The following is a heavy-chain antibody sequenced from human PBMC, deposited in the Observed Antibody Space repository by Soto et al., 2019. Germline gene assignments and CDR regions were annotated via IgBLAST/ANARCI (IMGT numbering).Heavy chain of an antibody. Sequence: QVQLQQWGAGLLKPSETLSLTCAVYGGSFSGYYWSWIRQPPGKGLEWIGEINHSGSTNYNPSLKSRVTISVDTSKNQFSLKLSSVTAADTAVCYCARQLVPPDYYYGMDVWGQGTTVTVSS. CDR1: GGSFSGYY. D-gene: IGHD6-13*01. V-gene: IGHV4-34*01. CDR2: INHSGST. CDR3: ARQLVPPDYYYGMDV. J-gene: IGHJ6*02.